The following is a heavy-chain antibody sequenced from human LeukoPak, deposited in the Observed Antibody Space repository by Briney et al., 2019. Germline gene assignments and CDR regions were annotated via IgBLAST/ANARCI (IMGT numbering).Heavy chain of an antibody. CDR1: GFTFSSHA. Sequence: GGSLRLSCAASGFTFSSHAMTWVRQAPGKGLEWVSGISGSGGSTYYADSVKGRFTISRDNSKNTLYLQMNSLRAEDTAVYYCAKVPPSGAMVRGVITDLPYLDYWGQGTLVTVSS. J-gene: IGHJ4*02. D-gene: IGHD3-10*01. V-gene: IGHV3-23*01. CDR2: ISGSGGST. CDR3: AKVPPSGAMVRGVITDLPYLDY.